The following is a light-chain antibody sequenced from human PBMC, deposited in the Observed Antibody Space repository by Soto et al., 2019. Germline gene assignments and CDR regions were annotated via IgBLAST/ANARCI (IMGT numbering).Light chain of an antibody. CDR2: EVT. J-gene: IGLJ3*02. CDR1: SSDVGAYNY. V-gene: IGLV2-14*01. CDR3: SSYTSSSTLV. Sequence: QSALTQPASVSGSPGQSITISCTGTSSDVGAYNYVSWYRQHPGKAPKLMIYEVTNRPSGVSNRFSGSKSGSTASLTISGLQAEYEADYYCSSYTSSSTLVFGGGTKLTVL.